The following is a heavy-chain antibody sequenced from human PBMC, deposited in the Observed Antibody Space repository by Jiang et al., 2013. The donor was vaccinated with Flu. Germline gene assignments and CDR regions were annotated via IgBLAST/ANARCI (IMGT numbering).Heavy chain of an antibody. CDR2: IIPIFGTE. CDR1: GDTFTSYG. D-gene: IGHD3-3*01. CDR3: ARDSPGITIYGVITPRWWFDP. V-gene: IGHV1-69*01. J-gene: IGHJ5*02. Sequence: SSVKLSCKASGDTFTSYGINWVRQAPGQGLEWMGGIIPIFGTEDYAQKFQGRVTITVDASTSTAYMDLNSLRSEDTAVYYCARDSPGITIYGVITPRWWFDPWGQGTLVTVSP.